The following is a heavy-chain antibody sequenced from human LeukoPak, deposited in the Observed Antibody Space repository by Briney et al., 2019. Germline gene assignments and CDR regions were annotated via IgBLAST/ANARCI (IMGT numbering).Heavy chain of an antibody. CDR3: AREPPSSSWHNYFDY. Sequence: GGSLRLSCAASGFTFSSYAMHWVRQAPGKGLEWVAVISYDGSNKYYADSVKGRFTISRDNSKNTLYLQMNSLRAEDTAVYYCAREPPSSSWHNYFDYWGQGTMVTVAS. CDR2: ISYDGSNK. CDR1: GFTFSSYA. J-gene: IGHJ4*02. V-gene: IGHV3-30-3*01. D-gene: IGHD6-13*01.